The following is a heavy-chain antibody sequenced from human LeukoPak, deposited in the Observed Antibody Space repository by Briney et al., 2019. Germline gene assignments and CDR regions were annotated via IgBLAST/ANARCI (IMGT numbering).Heavy chain of an antibody. CDR3: ARDRITMVRGVIHTYYYYMDV. Sequence: GGSLRLSCAASGFTVSSNYVSWVRQAPGKGLEWVSVIYSGGSTYYADSVKGRFTISRDNSKNTLYLQMNSLRAEDTAVYYCARDRITMVRGVIHTYYYYMDVWGKGTTVTISS. CDR1: GFTVSSNY. J-gene: IGHJ6*03. V-gene: IGHV3-66*01. D-gene: IGHD3-10*01. CDR2: IYSGGST.